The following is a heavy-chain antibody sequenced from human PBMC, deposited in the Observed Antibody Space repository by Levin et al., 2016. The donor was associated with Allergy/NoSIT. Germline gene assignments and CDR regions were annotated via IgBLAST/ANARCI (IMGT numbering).Heavy chain of an antibody. V-gene: IGHV4-34*01. J-gene: IGHJ6*02. D-gene: IGHD3-22*01. CDR3: ARLHYSDSSVYWSPRFQRYSYFGLDV. Sequence: WIRQPPGKGLEWIGEISQSGRTNYNPSLKSRVTISLDASKNQVSLKLSSVIAADTAVYYCARLHYSDSSVYWSPRFQRYSYFGLDVWGQGTSVTVSS. CDR2: ISQSGRT.